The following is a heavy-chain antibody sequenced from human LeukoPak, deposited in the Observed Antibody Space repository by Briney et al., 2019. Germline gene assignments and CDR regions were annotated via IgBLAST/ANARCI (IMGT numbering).Heavy chain of an antibody. Sequence: GASVKVSCKASGYTFTGYYMHWVRQAPGQGLEWMGWINPNSGGTNYAQKFQGRVTMTRDTSTSKAYMELSRLRSDDTAVYYCARLLWFGESTPYYMDVWGKGTTVTVSS. CDR3: ARLLWFGESTPYYMDV. J-gene: IGHJ6*03. D-gene: IGHD3-10*01. CDR2: INPNSGGT. CDR1: GYTFTGYY. V-gene: IGHV1-2*02.